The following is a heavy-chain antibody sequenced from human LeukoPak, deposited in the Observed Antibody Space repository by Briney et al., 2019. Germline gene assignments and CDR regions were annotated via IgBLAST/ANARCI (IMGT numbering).Heavy chain of an antibody. J-gene: IGHJ4*02. Sequence: SGTLSLTCTVSGGSIRSHYWSWIRQPPGKGLEWIGYIYYIGSTNYNPCLKSRVTISVDTSKNQFSLKLSSVTAADTAVYYCARDRGDYDSSGYYGFFDYWGQGALVTVSS. V-gene: IGHV4-59*11. CDR3: ARDRGDYDSSGYYGFFDY. CDR2: IYYIGST. D-gene: IGHD3-22*01. CDR1: GGSIRSHY.